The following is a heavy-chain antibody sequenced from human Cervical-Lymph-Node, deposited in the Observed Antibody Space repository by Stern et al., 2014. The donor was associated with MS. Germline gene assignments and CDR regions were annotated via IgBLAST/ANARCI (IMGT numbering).Heavy chain of an antibody. V-gene: IGHV3-33*01. J-gene: IGHJ4*02. CDR1: GFTFSSYG. Sequence: VQLVESGGGVVQPGRSLRLSCAASGFTFSSYGMHWVRQAPGKGLEWVAVIWYDGSNKYYADSVKGRFTISRDNSKNTLYLQMNSLRAEDTAVYYCARVSISSGWYSFDYWGQGTLVTVSS. CDR2: IWYDGSNK. CDR3: ARVSISSGWYSFDY. D-gene: IGHD6-19*01.